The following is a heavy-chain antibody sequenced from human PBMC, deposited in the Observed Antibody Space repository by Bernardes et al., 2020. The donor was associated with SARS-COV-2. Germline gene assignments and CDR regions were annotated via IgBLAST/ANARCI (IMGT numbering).Heavy chain of an antibody. D-gene: IGHD3-22*01. CDR3: ARAITGRDSSGYYRLFDY. V-gene: IGHV1-2*04. Sequence: ASVKVSCKASGYTFTGYYMHWVRQAPGQGLEWMGWINPNSGGTNYAQKFQGWVTMTRDTSISTAYMELSRLRSDDTAVYYCARAITGRDSSGYYRLFDYWGQGTLVTVSS. CDR2: INPNSGGT. CDR1: GYTFTGYY. J-gene: IGHJ4*02.